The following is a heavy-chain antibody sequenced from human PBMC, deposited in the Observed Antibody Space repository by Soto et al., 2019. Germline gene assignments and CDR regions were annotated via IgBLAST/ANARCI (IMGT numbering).Heavy chain of an antibody. V-gene: IGHV4-39*02. D-gene: IGHD5-18*01. J-gene: IGHJ4*02. Sequence: WETLSLTCTVSGGSISSFSHYWGWIRQPPGKGLEWIGNIYDSGATYYSPSLKSRITMSVDTSKNQFSLNLRSVTAADTAIYYCVRGGIQLSYAFDYWGQGIQVTVSS. CDR1: GGSISSFSHY. CDR2: IYDSGAT. CDR3: VRGGIQLSYAFDY.